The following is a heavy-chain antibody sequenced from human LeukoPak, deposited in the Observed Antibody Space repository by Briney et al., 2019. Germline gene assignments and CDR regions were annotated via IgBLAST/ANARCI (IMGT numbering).Heavy chain of an antibody. CDR2: ITSSGSAI. Sequence: PGGSLRLSYAASGFTFSDYYMGWIRQAPGNGLEWVAYITSSGSAIYHADSVKGRFTISRDNAKNSLYLQMNTLRAEDTAVYYCARAYKDAFDIWGQGTMVTVSS. CDR3: ARAYKDAFDI. CDR1: GFTFSDYY. D-gene: IGHD1-14*01. J-gene: IGHJ3*02. V-gene: IGHV3-11*04.